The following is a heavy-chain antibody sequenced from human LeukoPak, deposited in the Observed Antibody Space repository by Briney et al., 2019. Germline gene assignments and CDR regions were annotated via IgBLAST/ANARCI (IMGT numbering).Heavy chain of an antibody. Sequence: PSEPLSLTCTVSGGSISSYYWSWIRQPPGKGLEWIGYIDYSGSTNYNPSLKSRVTISVDTSKTQFSLRLSSVTAADTAVYYCARQAGPYCTGTSCYLDYWGQGTLVTVSS. CDR2: IDYSGST. CDR1: GGSISSYY. CDR3: ARQAGPYCTGTSCYLDY. D-gene: IGHD2-2*01. J-gene: IGHJ4*02. V-gene: IGHV4-59*08.